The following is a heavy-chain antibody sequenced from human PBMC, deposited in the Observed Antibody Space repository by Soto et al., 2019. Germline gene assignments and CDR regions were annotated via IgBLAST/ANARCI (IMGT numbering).Heavy chain of an antibody. CDR2: ISGSGVST. Sequence: ELQLLESGGGLVQPGGSLRLSCTASGFTFSSYAMTWVRQAPGKGLEWVSGISGSGVSTYYADSVKGRFTISRINSKNTLYLQMNSLSAEDTALYYCAKGSRPDCYSDSHYWGQGTLVTVSS. CDR3: AKGSRPDCYSDSHY. CDR1: GFTFSSYA. V-gene: IGHV3-23*01. D-gene: IGHD2-21*02. J-gene: IGHJ4*02.